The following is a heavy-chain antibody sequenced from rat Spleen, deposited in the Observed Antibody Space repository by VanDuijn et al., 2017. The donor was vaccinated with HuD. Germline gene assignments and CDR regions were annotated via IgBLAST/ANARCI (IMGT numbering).Heavy chain of an antibody. J-gene: IGHJ4*01. CDR3: ARDSGLGWGMDA. V-gene: IGHV2-30*01. CDR2: IWTGGST. CDR1: GFSLTSYN. D-gene: IGHD4-4*01. Sequence: QVQLKESGPGLVQPSQTLSLTCTVSGFSLTSYNVHWVRQPTGKGLEWMGVIWTGGSTDYNSALKSRLSISRDTTKSQVFLKMNSLKNEDIATYYCARDSGLGWGMDAWGQGASVTVSS.